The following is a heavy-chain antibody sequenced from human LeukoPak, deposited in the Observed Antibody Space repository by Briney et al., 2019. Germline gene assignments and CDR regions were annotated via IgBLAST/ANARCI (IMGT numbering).Heavy chain of an antibody. CDR3: ARLPRYQRTFDY. D-gene: IGHD2-2*01. J-gene: IGHJ4*02. V-gene: IGHV4-39*01. Sequence: PSETLSLTCTVSGGSISSSSYYWGWIRQPPGKGLEWIGSIYYSGSTYYNPSLKSRVTISVDTSKNQFSLKLSSVTAADTAVYYCARLPRYQRTFDYWGQGTLVTVSS. CDR1: GGSISSSSYY. CDR2: IYYSGST.